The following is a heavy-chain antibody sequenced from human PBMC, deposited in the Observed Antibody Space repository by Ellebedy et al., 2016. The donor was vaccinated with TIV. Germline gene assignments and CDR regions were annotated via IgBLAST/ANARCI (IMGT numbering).Heavy chain of an antibody. J-gene: IGHJ4*02. CDR1: GFTFSSYA. CDR2: ISYDGSNK. Sequence: GGSLRLSXAASGFTFSSYAMHWVRQAPGKGLEWVAVISYDGSNKYYADSVKGRFTISRDNSKNTLYLQMNSLRAEDTAVYYCARKFNGIAVAGPFDYWGQGTLVTVSS. CDR3: ARKFNGIAVAGPFDY. D-gene: IGHD6-19*01. V-gene: IGHV3-30-3*01.